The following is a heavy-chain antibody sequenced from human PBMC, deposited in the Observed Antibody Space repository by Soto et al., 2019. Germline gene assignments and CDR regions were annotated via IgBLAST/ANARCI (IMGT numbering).Heavy chain of an antibody. Sequence: SETLSLTCTVSGSSISPFYWSWIRQPPGKGLEWIGYIYYTGSTNYNPSLKSRVTLSLGTSRNQLSLKLRSVTAADTAVYYCTRVGGSYGAYPNFEYCGPGTLVTVYS. CDR2: IYYTGST. CDR3: TRVGGSYGAYPNFEY. V-gene: IGHV4-59*01. D-gene: IGHD4-17*01. CDR1: GSSISPFY. J-gene: IGHJ4*01.